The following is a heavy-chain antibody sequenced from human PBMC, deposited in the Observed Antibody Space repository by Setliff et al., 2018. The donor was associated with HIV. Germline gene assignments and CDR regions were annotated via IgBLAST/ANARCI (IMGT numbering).Heavy chain of an antibody. D-gene: IGHD5-18*01. CDR1: GFSLSSYW. V-gene: IGHV3-74*01. J-gene: IGHJ4*02. CDR3: ARGYSYGYRIDY. CDR2: VNSDGTNT. Sequence: GGSLRLSCVASGFSLSSYWMHWVRQAPGKGLVWVSRVNSDGTNTTYADSVKGRFTISRDNAKKTLFLQMDSLKGEDTAVYYCARGYSYGYRIDYWGQGTLVTVSS.